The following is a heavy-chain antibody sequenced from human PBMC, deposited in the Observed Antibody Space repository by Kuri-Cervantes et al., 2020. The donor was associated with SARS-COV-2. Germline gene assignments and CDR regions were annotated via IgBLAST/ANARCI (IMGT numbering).Heavy chain of an antibody. Sequence: GGSLRLSCAASGFTFGSYGMHWVRQAPGKGLEWVAVIWYDGSNKYYADSVKGRFTISRDNSKNTLYLQMNSLRAEDTAVYYCARDSCSSTSCGHSSWGQGTMVTVSS. CDR1: GFTFGSYG. D-gene: IGHD2-2*01. V-gene: IGHV3-33*01. J-gene: IGHJ3*01. CDR3: ARDSCSSTSCGHSS. CDR2: IWYDGSNK.